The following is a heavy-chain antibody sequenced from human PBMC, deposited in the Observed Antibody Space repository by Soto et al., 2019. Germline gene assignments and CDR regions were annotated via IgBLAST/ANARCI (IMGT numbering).Heavy chain of an antibody. CDR1: GGSFSGYY. CDR2: INHSGST. V-gene: IGHV4-34*01. Sequence: LSLTCAVYGGSFSGYYWSWIRQPPGKGLEWIGEINHSGSTNYNPSLKSRVTISVDTSKNQFSLKLSSVTAADTAVYYCARERLRFFDYWGQGTLVTVSS. CDR3: ARERLRFFDY. D-gene: IGHD5-12*01. J-gene: IGHJ4*02.